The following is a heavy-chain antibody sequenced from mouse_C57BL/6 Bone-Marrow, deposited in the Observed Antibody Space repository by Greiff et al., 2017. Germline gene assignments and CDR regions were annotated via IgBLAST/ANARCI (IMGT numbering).Heavy chain of an antibody. D-gene: IGHD1-1*01. CDR2: FDPDRGGT. V-gene: IGHV1-54*01. Sequence: QVQLQRSGAALVRPGTSVKVSCKASGYAFTIYLIEWVKQRPGQGLEWIGLFDPDRGGTNYNEKLKGKATVTADKSSSTAYMQLSSLTSEDSAVEFCARITTVVATVDYWGKGTTLTVSS. CDR3: ARITTVVATVDY. CDR1: GYAFTIYL. J-gene: IGHJ2*01.